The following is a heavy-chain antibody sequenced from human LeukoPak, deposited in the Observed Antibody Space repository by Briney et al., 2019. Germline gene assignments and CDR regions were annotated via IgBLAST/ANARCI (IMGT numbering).Heavy chain of an antibody. D-gene: IGHD6-19*01. CDR1: GFTFSSYA. J-gene: IGHJ4*02. CDR2: ISGSGGST. Sequence: GGSLRLSCAASGFTFSSYAMSWVRQAPGKGLEWVSPISGSGGSTYYADSMKGRFTISRDNSKNTLYLQMNSLRAEDTAVYYCAKGSYSSGWYESDYWGQGTLVTVSS. CDR3: AKGSYSSGWYESDY. V-gene: IGHV3-23*01.